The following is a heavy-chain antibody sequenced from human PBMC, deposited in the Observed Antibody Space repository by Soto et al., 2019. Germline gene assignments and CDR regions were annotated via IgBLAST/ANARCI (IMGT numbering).Heavy chain of an antibody. CDR3: ARDQDYYGSGSYFY. CDR2: IYYSGST. CDR1: GGSISSYY. J-gene: IGHJ4*02. Sequence: KASETLSLTCTVSGGSISSYYWSWIRQPPGKGLEWIGYIYYSGSTNYNPSLKSRVTISVDTSKNQFSLKLSSVTAADTAVYYCARDQDYYGSGSYFYWGQGTLVTVSS. D-gene: IGHD3-10*01. V-gene: IGHV4-59*01.